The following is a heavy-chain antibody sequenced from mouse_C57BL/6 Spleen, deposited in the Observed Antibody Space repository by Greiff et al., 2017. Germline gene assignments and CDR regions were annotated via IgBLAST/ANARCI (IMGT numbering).Heavy chain of an antibody. CDR1: GYTFTNYW. Sequence: QQSGAELVWPGTSVKMSCKASGYTFTNYWIGWAKQRPGHGLEWIGDIYSEGGYTNYNEQYKGKATLTADKSSSTAYMQFSSLTSEDSDIYYCARSHYYGSTPYYFDYWGQGTTLTVSS. J-gene: IGHJ2*01. CDR3: ARSHYYGSTPYYFDY. D-gene: IGHD1-1*01. V-gene: IGHV1-63*01. CDR2: IYSEGGYT.